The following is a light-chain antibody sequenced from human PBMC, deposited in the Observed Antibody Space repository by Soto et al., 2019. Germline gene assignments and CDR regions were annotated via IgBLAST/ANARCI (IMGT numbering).Light chain of an antibody. CDR2: KAS. J-gene: IGKJ2*01. CDR1: QSISSW. Sequence: DIPMTQSPSTLSASVGDRVTITCRASQSISSWLAWYQQKPGKAPKLLIYKASSLESGVPSRFSGSGSGTEVTLTISSLQPDDFATYYCQQYNSYSPYTFGQGTKLEIK. V-gene: IGKV1-5*03. CDR3: QQYNSYSPYT.